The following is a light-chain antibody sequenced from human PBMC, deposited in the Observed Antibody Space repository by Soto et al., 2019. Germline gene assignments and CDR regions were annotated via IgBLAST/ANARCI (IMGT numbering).Light chain of an antibody. CDR3: SSFTSNSTLI. Sequence: QSALTQPASVSGSPGQSITISCAGTIRDVGAYNLVSWYQQYPGRAPQLILYEVRNRPSGISFRFSGFKSGNTASLTISGLQDEDEADYYCSSFTSNSTLIFGGGTKLTVL. J-gene: IGLJ2*01. CDR2: EVR. V-gene: IGLV2-14*01. CDR1: IRDVGAYNL.